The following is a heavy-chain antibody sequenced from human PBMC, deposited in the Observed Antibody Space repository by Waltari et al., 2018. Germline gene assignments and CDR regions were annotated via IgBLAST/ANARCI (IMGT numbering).Heavy chain of an antibody. Sequence: QVQLQESGPGLVKPSQTLSLTCTVSGGSISSGGYYWSWIRQHPGKGLEWIGYIYYSGSTYDNPSLKSRVTISVDTSKNQFSLKLSSVTAADTAVYYCARDSSVAGGVDYWGQGTLVTVSS. J-gene: IGHJ4*02. D-gene: IGHD6-19*01. CDR3: ARDSSVAGGVDY. CDR2: IYYSGST. CDR1: GGSISSGGYY. V-gene: IGHV4-31*03.